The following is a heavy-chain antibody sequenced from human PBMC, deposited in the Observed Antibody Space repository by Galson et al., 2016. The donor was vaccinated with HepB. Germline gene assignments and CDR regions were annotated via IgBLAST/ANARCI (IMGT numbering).Heavy chain of an antibody. CDR3: AKSEWVTKSYELGGADAFDM. V-gene: IGHV4-59*01. D-gene: IGHD7-27*01. J-gene: IGHJ3*02. CDR1: GGSISTYY. Sequence: SETLSLTCTVSGGSISTYYWSWIRQPPGKGLEWIGYIHYTGYTNYNPSLKSRVTILLDTSKNQLSLKLSAVTAADTAVYYCAKSEWVTKSYELGGADAFDMWGPGTMVTVSS. CDR2: IHYTGYT.